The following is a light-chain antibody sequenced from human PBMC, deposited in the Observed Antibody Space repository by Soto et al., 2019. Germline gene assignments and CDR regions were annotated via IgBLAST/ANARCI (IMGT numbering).Light chain of an antibody. CDR1: SSDIGGYNY. CDR3: CSYAGNYTWV. Sequence: QSALTQPRSVSGSPGQSVTISCTGTSSDIGGYNYVSWYQQHPDKAPKLILYDVNKGPSGVPDRFSGSKSGNTASLTISGLQAEDEADYYCCSYAGNYTWVFGGGTKLTVL. J-gene: IGLJ3*02. V-gene: IGLV2-11*01. CDR2: DVN.